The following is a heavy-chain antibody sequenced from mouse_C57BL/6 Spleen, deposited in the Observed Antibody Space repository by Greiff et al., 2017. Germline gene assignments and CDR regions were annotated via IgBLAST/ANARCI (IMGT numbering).Heavy chain of an antibody. CDR2: IDPETGGT. Sequence: VKLVESGAELVRPGASVTLSCKASGYTFTDYEMHWVKQTPVHGLEWIGAIDPETGGTAYNQKFKGKAILTADKSSSTAYMELRSLTSEDSAVYYCTRSGGYWGQGTLVTVSA. CDR3: TRSGGY. J-gene: IGHJ3*01. V-gene: IGHV1-15*01. CDR1: GYTFTDYE.